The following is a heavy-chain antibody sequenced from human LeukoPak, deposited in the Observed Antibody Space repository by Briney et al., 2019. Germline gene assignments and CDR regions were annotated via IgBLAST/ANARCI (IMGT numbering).Heavy chain of an antibody. CDR1: GGSISSGGYY. V-gene: IGHV4-31*03. CDR2: IYYSGST. D-gene: IGHD3-3*01. J-gene: IGHJ4*02. Sequence: SETLSLTCTVSGGSISSGGYYWSWIRQHPGKGLEWIGYIYYSGSTYYNPSLKSRVTISVDTSKNQFSLKLSSVTAADTAVYYCAVRYYDFWSGYYTDDYWGQGTLVTVSS. CDR3: AVRYYDFWSGYYTDDY.